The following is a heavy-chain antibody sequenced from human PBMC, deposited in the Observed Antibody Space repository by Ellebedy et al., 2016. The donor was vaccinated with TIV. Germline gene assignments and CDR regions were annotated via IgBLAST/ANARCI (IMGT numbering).Heavy chain of an antibody. CDR1: GFTVRNNY. J-gene: IGHJ4*02. Sequence: PGGSLRLSCAASGFTVRNNYMSWVRQAPGKGPEWVSVIYSGGTTFYAESVKGRFTTSRDSSQNTLYLQMDSLRAEDTAVYYCASSPSQGYWGQGTLVTVSS. CDR2: IYSGGTT. V-gene: IGHV3-53*01. CDR3: ASSPSQGY.